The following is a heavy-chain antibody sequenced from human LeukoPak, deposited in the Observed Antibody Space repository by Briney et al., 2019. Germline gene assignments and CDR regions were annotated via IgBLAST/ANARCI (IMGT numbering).Heavy chain of an antibody. V-gene: IGHV3-7*03. J-gene: IGHJ4*02. CDR3: VILIAAAGTPLRF. D-gene: IGHD6-13*01. CDR1: GFTFSSYG. Sequence: GGSLRLSCAASGFTFSSYGMHWVRQAPGKGLEWVANIKQDGSEKYYVDSVKGRFTISRDNAKNSLYLQMNSLRAEDTAVYYCVILIAAAGTPLRFWGQGTLVAVSS. CDR2: IKQDGSEK.